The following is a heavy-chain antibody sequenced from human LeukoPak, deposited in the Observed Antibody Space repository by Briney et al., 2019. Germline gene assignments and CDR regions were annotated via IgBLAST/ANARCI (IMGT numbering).Heavy chain of an antibody. J-gene: IGHJ6*02. V-gene: IGHV1-18*01. CDR1: GYTFTSYD. D-gene: IGHD3-3*01. Sequence: ASVKVSCKAYGYTFTSYDINWVRQATGQGLAWMGWISAYNGNTNYAQKLQGRVTMTTDTSTSTAYMELRSLRSDDTAVYYCARDFWSGYYTYYYYYGMDVWGQGTTVTVSS. CDR2: ISAYNGNT. CDR3: ARDFWSGYYTYYYYYGMDV.